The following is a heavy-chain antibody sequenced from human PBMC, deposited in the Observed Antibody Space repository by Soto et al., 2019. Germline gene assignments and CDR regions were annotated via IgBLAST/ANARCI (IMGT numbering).Heavy chain of an antibody. Sequence: GESLKISCKGSGYSFTSYWIGWVRQMPGKGLEWMGIIYPGDSDTRYSPSFQGQVTISADKSISTAYLQWSSLKASDTAMYYCARHPLYSSDYYYYGMDVWGQGTTVTVSS. D-gene: IGHD6-19*01. V-gene: IGHV5-51*01. CDR3: ARHPLYSSDYYYYGMDV. CDR2: IYPGDSDT. J-gene: IGHJ6*02. CDR1: GYSFTSYW.